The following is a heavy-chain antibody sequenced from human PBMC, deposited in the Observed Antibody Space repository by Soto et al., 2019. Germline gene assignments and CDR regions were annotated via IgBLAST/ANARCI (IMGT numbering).Heavy chain of an antibody. Sequence: QVQLQESGPGLVKPSETLSLTCTVSGDSISRYYWSWIRLSPGKGLEWIGYIYYSGETNYNPSVKSGVTMSVDRTKNQFSLKLSSVTAADTAVYYCARDQGGEFLKGSGMDVWGQGTTVTVSS. CDR1: GDSISRYY. V-gene: IGHV4-59*01. J-gene: IGHJ6*02. CDR3: ARDQGGEFLKGSGMDV. D-gene: IGHD3-10*01. CDR2: IYYSGET.